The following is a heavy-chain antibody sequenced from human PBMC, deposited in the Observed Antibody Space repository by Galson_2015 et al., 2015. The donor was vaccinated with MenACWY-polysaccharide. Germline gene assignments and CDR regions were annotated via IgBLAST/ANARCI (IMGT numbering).Heavy chain of an antibody. Sequence: SLRLSCAVSGLTSDGYAMHWVRQAPGKGLEWVAGISWNSDSTGYADSVKGRFTISRDNAKNSLYLQMNSLRPEDTALYYCAKDITDPGGYWGQGTLVTVSS. D-gene: IGHD3-10*01. CDR3: AKDITDPGGY. CDR1: GLTSDGYA. V-gene: IGHV3-9*02. J-gene: IGHJ4*02. CDR2: ISWNSDST.